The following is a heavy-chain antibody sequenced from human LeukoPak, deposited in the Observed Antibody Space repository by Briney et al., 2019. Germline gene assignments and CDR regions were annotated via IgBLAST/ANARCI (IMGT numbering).Heavy chain of an antibody. J-gene: IGHJ4*02. CDR2: IYYSGST. CDR3: ARRLYSNYVYYFDY. CDR1: GGSISSSSYY. Sequence: PSETLSLTCTVSGGSISSSSYYWGWIRQPPGKGLKWIGSIYYSGSTYYNPSLKSRVTISVDTSKNQFSLKLSSVTAADTAVYYCARRLYSNYVYYFDYWGQGTLVTVSS. V-gene: IGHV4-39*01. D-gene: IGHD4-11*01.